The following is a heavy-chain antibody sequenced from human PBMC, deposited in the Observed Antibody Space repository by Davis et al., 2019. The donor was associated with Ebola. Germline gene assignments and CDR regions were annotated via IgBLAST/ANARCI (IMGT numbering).Heavy chain of an antibody. Sequence: PGGSLRLSCSASGFTFSSYTMHWVRQAPGKGLEYVSAISSNGGSTYYADSVKGRFTISRDNSKNTLYLQMSSLRAEETAVYYCVKTQFLEWSYGMDVWGQGTTVTVSS. V-gene: IGHV3-64D*06. D-gene: IGHD3-3*01. CDR3: VKTQFLEWSYGMDV. CDR2: ISSNGGST. J-gene: IGHJ6*02. CDR1: GFTFSSYT.